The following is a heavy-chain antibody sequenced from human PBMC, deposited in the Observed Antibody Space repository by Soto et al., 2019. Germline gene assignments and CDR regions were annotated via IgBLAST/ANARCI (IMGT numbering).Heavy chain of an antibody. J-gene: IGHJ6*02. CDR1: GYTFTSYY. CDR2: INPSGGST. D-gene: IGHD3-22*01. V-gene: IGHV1-46*01. CDR3: ARDRVQWLLRYYYYYGMDV. Sequence: ASVKVSCKASGYTFTSYYMHWVRQAPGQGLEWMGIINPSGGSTSYAQKFQGRVTMTRDTSTSTVYMELSSPRSEDTAMYYCARDRVQWLLRYYYYYGMDVWGQGTTVTVSS.